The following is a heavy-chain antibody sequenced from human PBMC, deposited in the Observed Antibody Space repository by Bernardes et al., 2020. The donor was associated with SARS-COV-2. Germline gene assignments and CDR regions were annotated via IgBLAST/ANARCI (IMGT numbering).Heavy chain of an antibody. CDR2: IWFDERGQ. Sequence: GGSLRLSRAASGLMFHIYGMNWVRQAPGKGLEWVAMIWFDERGQYYGNSVKGRFTISRDNSRNMVYLEMNSLRVDDTAIYYCAGGPGSGTHRSAYDVWGPGTMVTVSS. CDR1: GLMFHIYG. V-gene: IGHV3-33*01. J-gene: IGHJ3*01. D-gene: IGHD3-10*01. CDR3: AGGPGSGTHRSAYDV.